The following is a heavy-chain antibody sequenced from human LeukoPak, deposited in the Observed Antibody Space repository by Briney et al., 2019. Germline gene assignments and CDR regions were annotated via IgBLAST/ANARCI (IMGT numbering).Heavy chain of an antibody. CDR1: GFTFSSYA. Sequence: GGSLRLSCAASGFTFSSYAMSWVRQAPGKGLEWVSAISGSGGSTYYADSVKGRFTISRDNSKNTLYLQMNSLGAEDTAVYYCAKDGSSWYYDFWSGPNWFDPWGQGTLVTVSS. CDR2: ISGSGGST. V-gene: IGHV3-23*01. J-gene: IGHJ5*02. D-gene: IGHD3-3*01. CDR3: AKDGSSWYYDFWSGPNWFDP.